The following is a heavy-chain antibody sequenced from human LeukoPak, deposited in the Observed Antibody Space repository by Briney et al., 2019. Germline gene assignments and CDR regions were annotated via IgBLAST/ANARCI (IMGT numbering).Heavy chain of an antibody. D-gene: IGHD3-10*01. CDR3: ARGALLWFGAKMEYYFDS. J-gene: IGHJ4*02. Sequence: SETLSLTCAVSGGSISSGGYSWSWIRQPPGKGLEWIGYIYYSGSTYYNPSLKSRVTISVDTSKNQFSLKLKSVTAVDTAVYYCARGALLWFGAKMEYYFDSWGQGTPLTVSS. CDR1: GGSISSGGYS. V-gene: IGHV4-30-4*07. CDR2: IYYSGST.